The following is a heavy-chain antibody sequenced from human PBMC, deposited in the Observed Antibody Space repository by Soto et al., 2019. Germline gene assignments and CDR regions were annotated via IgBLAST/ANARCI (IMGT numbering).Heavy chain of an antibody. Sequence: QVQLVQSGPEVKKPGASVRVSCMTSGYAFTSYGVNWVRQAPGQGLEWMGWIAPHSGRTTYLPKFQGRVTITADAATNTAYMELGSLSSDDTGIYFCERAATGSYHSAYWGQGTVVTVSS. D-gene: IGHD3-10*01. CDR1: GYAFTSYG. V-gene: IGHV1-18*04. CDR2: IAPHSGRT. CDR3: ERAATGSYHSAY. J-gene: IGHJ4*02.